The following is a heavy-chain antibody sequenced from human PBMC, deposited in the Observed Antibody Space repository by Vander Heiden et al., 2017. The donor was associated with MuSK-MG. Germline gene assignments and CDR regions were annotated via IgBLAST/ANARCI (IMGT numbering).Heavy chain of an antibody. D-gene: IGHD2-2*02. CDR2: FDPEDGET. CDR1: GYTLTELS. V-gene: IGHV1-24*01. Sequence: QVQLVQSGAEVKKPGASVKVSCKVSGYTLTELSMHWVRQAPGKGLEWMGGFDPEDGETIYAQKFQGRVTMTEDTSTDTAYMELISLRSKDTAVYYCATQAIVVVPAAIQYFQHWGQGTLVTVSS. CDR3: ATQAIVVVPAAIQYFQH. J-gene: IGHJ1*01.